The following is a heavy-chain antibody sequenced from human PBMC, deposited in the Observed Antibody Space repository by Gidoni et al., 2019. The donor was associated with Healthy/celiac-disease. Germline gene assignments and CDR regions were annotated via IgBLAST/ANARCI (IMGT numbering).Heavy chain of an antibody. Sequence: QVTLKESGPVLVKPTETLTLTCTVSGFSLSNARMGVRWIRQPPGKALEWLAHIFSNDEKSYSTSLKSRLTISKDTSKSLVVLTMTNMDPVDTATYYCARIKERGYYGSGSYWRWFDPWGQGTLVTVSS. CDR2: IFSNDEK. CDR3: ARIKERGYYGSGSYWRWFDP. J-gene: IGHJ5*02. V-gene: IGHV2-26*01. CDR1: GFSLSNARMG. D-gene: IGHD3-10*01.